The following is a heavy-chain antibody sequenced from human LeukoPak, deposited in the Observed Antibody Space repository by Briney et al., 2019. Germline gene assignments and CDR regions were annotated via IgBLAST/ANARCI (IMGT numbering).Heavy chain of an antibody. CDR1: GGTFSSYA. CDR3: ARDLGPIYDIAHYGMDV. Sequence: ASVKVSCKASGGTFSSYAISWVRQAPGQGLEWMGWISAYNGNTNYAQKLQGRITMTTDTSTSTAYMELRSLRSDDTAVYYCARDLGPIYDIAHYGMDVWGQGTTVTVSS. V-gene: IGHV1-18*01. CDR2: ISAYNGNT. J-gene: IGHJ6*02. D-gene: IGHD3-9*01.